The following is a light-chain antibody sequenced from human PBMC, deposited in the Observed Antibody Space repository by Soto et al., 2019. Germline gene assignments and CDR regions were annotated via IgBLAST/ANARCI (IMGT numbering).Light chain of an antibody. Sequence: EIVLTQSPATLSLSPGERATLSCRASQSVNIYLAWYQQRPGQAPRLLIYDASNRATGIPARFSGSGSGADFTLTISSLEPDDFAVYYCQQRTSWPPWTFGQGTKVDIK. CDR1: QSVNIY. CDR2: DAS. CDR3: QQRTSWPPWT. V-gene: IGKV3-11*01. J-gene: IGKJ1*01.